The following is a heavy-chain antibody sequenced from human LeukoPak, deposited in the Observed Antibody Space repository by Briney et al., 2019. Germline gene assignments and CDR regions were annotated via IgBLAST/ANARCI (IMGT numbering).Heavy chain of an antibody. Sequence: PSETLSLTCTVSGGSISSGGYYWSWIRQHPGKGLEWIGYIYYSGSTYYNPSLKSRVTISVDTSKNQFSLKLSSVTAADTAVYYCARGRGTYYDFWSGYSRLNYFDYWGQGTLVTVSS. CDR1: GGSISSGGYY. CDR2: IYYSGST. J-gene: IGHJ4*02. CDR3: ARGRGTYYDFWSGYSRLNYFDY. D-gene: IGHD3-3*01. V-gene: IGHV4-31*03.